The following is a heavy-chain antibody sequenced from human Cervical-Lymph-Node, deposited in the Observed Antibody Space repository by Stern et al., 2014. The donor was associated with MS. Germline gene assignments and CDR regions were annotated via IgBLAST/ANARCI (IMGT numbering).Heavy chain of an antibody. V-gene: IGHV3-33*01. CDR3: ARGHIPYAYNYLFDY. D-gene: IGHD5-24*01. CDR1: GFTFSSYG. CDR2: AWYDGSTA. Sequence: VQLVESWGGVVQPGTSLRLSCAASGFTFSSYGMHWVRQAPGKGLEGVALAWYDGSTAYYTNSVKGRFTISRDNSKNTLSLQMNSLTAEDTAVYYCARGHIPYAYNYLFDYWGQGTLVTVSS. J-gene: IGHJ4*02.